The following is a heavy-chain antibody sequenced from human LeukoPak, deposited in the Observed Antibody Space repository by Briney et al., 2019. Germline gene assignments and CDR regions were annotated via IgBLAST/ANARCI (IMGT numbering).Heavy chain of an antibody. J-gene: IGHJ4*02. CDR2: TIPILGIA. CDR1: GGTFSSYA. D-gene: IGHD3-22*01. Sequence: SVKVSCKASGGTFSSYAISWVRQAPGQGLEWMGRTIPILGIANYAQKFQGRVTITADKSTSTAYMELSSLRSEDTAVYYCASQEAYYYDSSGFDYWGQGTLVTVSS. CDR3: ASQEAYYYDSSGFDY. V-gene: IGHV1-69*04.